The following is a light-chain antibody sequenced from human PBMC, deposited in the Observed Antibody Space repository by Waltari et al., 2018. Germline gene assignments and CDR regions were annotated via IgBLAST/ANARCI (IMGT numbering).Light chain of an antibody. Sequence: DVVMTQSQLSLPVTLGQPATISCRSSQSLVHSDGTTYLNWLQQRPGQSPRRLIYKVFNRDSGVPDRFSGSGSGTDFTLKISRVEAEDVGTYYCMQATQWPLTFGQGTKVEIK. CDR2: KVF. CDR1: QSLVHSDGTTY. CDR3: MQATQWPLT. J-gene: IGKJ1*01. V-gene: IGKV2-30*02.